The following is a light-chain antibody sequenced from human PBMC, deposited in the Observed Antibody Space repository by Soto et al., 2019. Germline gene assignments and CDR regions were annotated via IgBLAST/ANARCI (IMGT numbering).Light chain of an antibody. CDR3: QQYRRSPFT. CDR1: QSVSSD. J-gene: IGKJ3*01. Sequence: EIVMTQSPATLSVSPGERATLSCRASQSVSSDLAWYHQKPGQAPRLLIYGASTRATGIPARFSGSGSGTDFTLTISRMATEDFAVYYCQQYRRSPFTFGPGTKVDSK. CDR2: GAS. V-gene: IGKV3-15*01.